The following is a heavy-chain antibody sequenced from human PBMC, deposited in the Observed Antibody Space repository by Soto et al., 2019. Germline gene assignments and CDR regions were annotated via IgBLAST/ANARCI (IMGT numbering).Heavy chain of an antibody. V-gene: IGHV4-31*03. CDR3: ARGLEQIAAAGGVDY. D-gene: IGHD6-13*01. Sequence: QVQLQESGPGLVKPSQTLSLTCTVSGGSISSGGYYWSWIRQHPGKGLEWIGYIYYSGSTYYNPYLKRRVTISVDTSKNQFSLKLSSVTAADTAVYYCARGLEQIAAAGGVDYWGQGTLVTVSS. CDR2: IYYSGST. CDR1: GGSISSGGYY. J-gene: IGHJ4*02.